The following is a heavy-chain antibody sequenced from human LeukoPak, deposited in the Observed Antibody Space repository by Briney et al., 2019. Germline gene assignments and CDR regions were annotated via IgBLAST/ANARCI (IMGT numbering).Heavy chain of an antibody. Sequence: ASVKVSCXASGYTFTSYDINWVRQATGQGLEWMGWMNPNSGNTGYAQKFQGRVTMTRNTSISTAYMELSSLRSEDTAVYYCARGQQRTIFWSGEDAFDIWGQGTMVTVSS. CDR1: GYTFTSYD. D-gene: IGHD3-3*01. J-gene: IGHJ3*02. V-gene: IGHV1-8*01. CDR3: ARGQQRTIFWSGEDAFDI. CDR2: MNPNSGNT.